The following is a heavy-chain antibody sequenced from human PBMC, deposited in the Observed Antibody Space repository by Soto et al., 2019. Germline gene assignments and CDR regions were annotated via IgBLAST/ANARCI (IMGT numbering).Heavy chain of an antibody. Sequence: QVQLQESGPGLVKPSETLTLTCAVSGDSIRSSGFYWGWIRQTPGKGLEWIGSVYYSGSTYKNPALKGRVLMSVYTSKNQFSLRLSSVTAADTALYYCARPAMVAPPDSFQIWSQGTMVTVSS. CDR3: ARPAMVAPPDSFQI. D-gene: IGHD2-15*01. V-gene: IGHV4-39*01. CDR1: GDSIRSSGFY. CDR2: VYYSGST. J-gene: IGHJ3*02.